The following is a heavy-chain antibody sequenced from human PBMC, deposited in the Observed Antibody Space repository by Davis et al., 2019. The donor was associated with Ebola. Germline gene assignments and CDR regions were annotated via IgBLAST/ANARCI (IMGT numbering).Heavy chain of an antibody. CDR3: ARDRGWLQFDY. J-gene: IGHJ4*02. Sequence: PGGPLRPSCEAPGSSFRTSWMSWVRQAPGKGLEWVAHVSQDGSSKYYVDSVKGRFTISRDNAKNSLYLQMNSLRAEDTAVYYCARDRGWLQFDYWGQGTLVTVSS. CDR1: GSSFRTSW. V-gene: IGHV3-7*01. D-gene: IGHD5-24*01. CDR2: VSQDGSSK.